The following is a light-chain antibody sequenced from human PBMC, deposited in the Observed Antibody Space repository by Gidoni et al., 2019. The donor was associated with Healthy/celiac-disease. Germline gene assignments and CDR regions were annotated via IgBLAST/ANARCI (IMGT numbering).Light chain of an antibody. Sequence: QSALTQPPSAYGSPGQSVTISCTGTSSDVGGYNYVSWYQQHPGKAPKLMIYEVSKRPSGVPDRFSGSKSGNTASPTVSGLQAEDEADYYCSSYAGSNNYVFGTGTKVTVL. V-gene: IGLV2-8*01. J-gene: IGLJ1*01. CDR1: SSDVGGYNY. CDR3: SSYAGSNNYV. CDR2: EVS.